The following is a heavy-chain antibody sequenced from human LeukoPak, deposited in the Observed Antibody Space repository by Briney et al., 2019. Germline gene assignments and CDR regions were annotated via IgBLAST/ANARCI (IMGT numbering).Heavy chain of an antibody. CDR1: GYTFTSYY. D-gene: IGHD3-22*01. CDR3: ARDGVVASPPLY. J-gene: IGHJ4*02. CDR2: ISAYNGNT. Sequence: ASVKVSCKASGYTFTSYYMHWVRQAPGQGLEWMGWISAYNGNTNYAQKLQGRVTMTTDTSTSTAYMELRSLRSDDTAVYYCARDGVVASPPLYWGQGTLVTVSS. V-gene: IGHV1-18*04.